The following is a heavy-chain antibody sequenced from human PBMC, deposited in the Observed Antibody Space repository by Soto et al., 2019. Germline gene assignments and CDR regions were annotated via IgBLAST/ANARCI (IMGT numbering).Heavy chain of an antibody. J-gene: IGHJ4*02. D-gene: IGHD4-17*01. CDR1: GFTFSNYG. Sequence: ESGGGVVPPGRSLRLSCAASGFTFSNYGMHWVRQAPGKGLEWVAVISYDGSNKYYADSVKGRFTISRDNSKNTLHLQMNSLRAEDTAVYYCAKDPDYGDYGHLDSWGQGTLVTVSS. CDR2: ISYDGSNK. V-gene: IGHV3-30*18. CDR3: AKDPDYGDYGHLDS.